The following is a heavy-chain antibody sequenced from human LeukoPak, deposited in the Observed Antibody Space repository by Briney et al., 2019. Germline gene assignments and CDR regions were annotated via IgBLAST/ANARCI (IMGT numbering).Heavy chain of an antibody. J-gene: IGHJ4*02. CDR1: GFTVSSNY. D-gene: IGHD3-22*01. Sequence: GGSLRLSCAASGFTVSSNYMSWVRQAPGKGLEWVSVIYSGGSTYYADSVKGRFTISRDNSKNTLYHQMNSLRAEDTAVYYCARAWYYYDSSGYRDWGPGTLVTVSS. CDR2: IYSGGST. V-gene: IGHV3-53*01. CDR3: ARAWYYYDSSGYRD.